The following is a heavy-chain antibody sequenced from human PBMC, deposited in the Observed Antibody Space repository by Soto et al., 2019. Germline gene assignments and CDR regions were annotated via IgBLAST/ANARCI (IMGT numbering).Heavy chain of an antibody. D-gene: IGHD3-10*01. CDR3: ARAPQYGSAGYYYNF. CDR1: GYTFSNYY. Sequence: QVHLVQSGAEVKRPGVSVKVSYKASGYTFSNYYMHWVRQVPGHGLEWMGIINPSGGGTTYAQRFRGRLTVTRDTSTSTVYMELSRLRSDDTAIYFCARAPQYGSAGYYYNFWGQGTLVTVSS. V-gene: IGHV1-46*01. J-gene: IGHJ4*02. CDR2: INPSGGGT.